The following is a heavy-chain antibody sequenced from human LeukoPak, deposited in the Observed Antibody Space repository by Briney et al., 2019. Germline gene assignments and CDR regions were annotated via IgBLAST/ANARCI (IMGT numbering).Heavy chain of an antibody. CDR1: GFTFSDYY. CDR3: ARSYYYESSGYYYFDY. D-gene: IGHD3-22*01. J-gene: IGHJ4*02. CDR2: ISSSSSYI. V-gene: IGHV3-21*04. Sequence: GGSLRLSCAASGFTFSDYYMNWVRQAPGKGLEWVSSISSSSSYIYYADSVKGRFTISRDNSKNTLYLQMNSLRAEDTAVYYCARSYYYESSGYYYFDYWGQGTLVTVSS.